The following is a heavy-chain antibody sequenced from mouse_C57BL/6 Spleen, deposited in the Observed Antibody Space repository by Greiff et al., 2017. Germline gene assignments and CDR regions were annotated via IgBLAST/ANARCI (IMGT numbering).Heavy chain of an antibody. CDR1: GFSLTSYG. CDR2: IWRGGST. V-gene: IGHV2-5*01. D-gene: IGHD2-4*01. J-gene: IGHJ4*01. Sequence: QVQLQQSGPGLVQPSQSLSITCTVSGFSLTSYGVHWVRQSPGKGLEWLGVIWRGGSTDYNAAFMSRLSITKDNSKSQVFFKMNSLQADDTAIYYRAKNPNYDGYYAMDYWGQGTSVTVSS. CDR3: AKNPNYDGYYAMDY.